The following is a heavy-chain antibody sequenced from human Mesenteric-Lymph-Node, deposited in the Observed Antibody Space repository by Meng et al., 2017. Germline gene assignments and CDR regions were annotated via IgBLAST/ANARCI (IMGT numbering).Heavy chain of an antibody. CDR1: GGSFSGYY. D-gene: IGHD6-13*01. CDR2: INHSGST. Sequence: QVQLQQWGAGLLKPSETLSLTCAVHGGSFSGYYWSWICQPPGKGLEWIGEINHSGSTNYNPSLKSRVTISVDTSKNQFSLKLSSVTAADTDVYYCARGGGNSWYIDYWGQGTLVTVSS. J-gene: IGHJ4*02. CDR3: ARGGGNSWYIDY. V-gene: IGHV4-34*01.